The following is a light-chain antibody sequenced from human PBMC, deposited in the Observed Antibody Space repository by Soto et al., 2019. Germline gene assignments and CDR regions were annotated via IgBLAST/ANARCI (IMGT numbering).Light chain of an antibody. Sequence: AVHMTQSPSSLSASVGYIFTITCRASQGIRTDLGWYQQTQGKAPKLLISGASSLQSGVPSRLRGSGYGADLTITISSMKPEDSETYYCLQDYSYPRTFGHGTKVDI. CDR3: LQDYSYPRT. J-gene: IGKJ1*01. CDR1: QGIRTD. V-gene: IGKV1-6*01. CDR2: GAS.